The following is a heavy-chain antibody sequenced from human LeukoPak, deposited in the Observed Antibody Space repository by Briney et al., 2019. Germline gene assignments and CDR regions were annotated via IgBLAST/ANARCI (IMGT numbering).Heavy chain of an antibody. CDR2: ISAGGGTT. D-gene: IGHD3-16*01. CDR3: AKDRDGGSNTRAKGFDY. V-gene: IGHV3-23*01. J-gene: IGHJ4*02. CDR1: GFTFSSYA. Sequence: GGSLRLSCAASGFTFSSYAVSWVRQAPGKGLEWASAISAGGGTTYYGDSVKGRFTISRDKSKTTLYLQMNSLKAEDTAMYYCAKDRDGGSNTRAKGFDYWGQGTLVTVSS.